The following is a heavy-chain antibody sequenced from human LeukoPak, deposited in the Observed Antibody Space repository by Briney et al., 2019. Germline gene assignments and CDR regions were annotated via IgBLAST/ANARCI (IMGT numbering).Heavy chain of an antibody. V-gene: IGHV4-61*02. D-gene: IGHD6-13*01. CDR1: GGSVSTSTSY. Sequence: SQTLALTCTVSGGSVSTSTSYWSWIRQPAGKGLEWIGRIYTSGTTHYNPSLKSRVTISVDTSKNQFSLKLNSVTAADTAVYYCAEGYSSSWHQFDYWGQGTLVTVSS. J-gene: IGHJ4*02. CDR3: AEGYSSSWHQFDY. CDR2: IYTSGTT.